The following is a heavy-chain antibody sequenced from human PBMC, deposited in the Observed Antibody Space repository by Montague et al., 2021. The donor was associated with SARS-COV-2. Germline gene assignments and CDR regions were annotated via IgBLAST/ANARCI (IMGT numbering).Heavy chain of an antibody. Sequence: SRRLSCAASGFVFTSYSMNWVRQAPGKGLEWVSPISSTSSYIYYADSVKGRFTISRDSSKTSMYLHMKDLRAEDSAVYYCVRGMLASTGAMSDHWGQGTRVTVSS. CDR3: VRGMLASTGAMSDH. CDR1: GFVFTSYS. J-gene: IGHJ4*02. D-gene: IGHD1-1*01. CDR2: ISSTSSYI. V-gene: IGHV3-21*01.